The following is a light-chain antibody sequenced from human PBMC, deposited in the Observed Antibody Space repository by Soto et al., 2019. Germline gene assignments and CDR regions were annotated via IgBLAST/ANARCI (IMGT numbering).Light chain of an antibody. V-gene: IGKV1-9*01. CDR2: AAS. CDR3: QHLNSYPIT. J-gene: IGKJ5*01. CDR1: QGLSSD. Sequence: DIQLTQSPSFLSASVGDRVTITCRASQGLSSDLAWYQQKPGKAPKLLIYAASTFQSGVPSRFSGSGSWTEFTLTNSGLQPEDFPPYYCQHLNSYPITFGQGTRLEIK.